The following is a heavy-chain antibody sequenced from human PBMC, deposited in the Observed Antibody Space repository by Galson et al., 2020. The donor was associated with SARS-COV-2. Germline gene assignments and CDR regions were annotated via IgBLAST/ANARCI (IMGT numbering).Heavy chain of an antibody. CDR1: GFTFSSYA. J-gene: IGHJ4*02. CDR2: ISYDGSNK. Sequence: GESLKISCAASGFTFSSYAMHWVRQAPGKGLEWVAVISYDGSNKYYADSVKGRFTISRDNSKNTLYLQMNSLRAEDTAVYYCARSGSGYYYFDYWGQGTLVTVFS. V-gene: IGHV3-30*04. CDR3: ARSGSGYYYFDY. D-gene: IGHD3-22*01.